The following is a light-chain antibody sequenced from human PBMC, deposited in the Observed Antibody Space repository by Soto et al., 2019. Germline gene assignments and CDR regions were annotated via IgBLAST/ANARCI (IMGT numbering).Light chain of an antibody. CDR2: DVS. CDR1: SSYVGPYNY. V-gene: IGLV2-14*03. CDR3: ASYTTSATYV. J-gene: IGLJ1*01. Sequence: QSVLTQPASVSGSPGQSITISCTGTSSYVGPYNYVSWYQQHPGKAPKLMIYDVSDRPSGVSARFSGSKSGYTASLTISGLQAEDEADYYCASYTTSATYVFGTGTKVTVL.